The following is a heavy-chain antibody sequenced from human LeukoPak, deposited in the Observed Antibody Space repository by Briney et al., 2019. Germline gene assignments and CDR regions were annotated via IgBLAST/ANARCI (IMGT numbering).Heavy chain of an antibody. J-gene: IGHJ4*02. V-gene: IGHV1-18*01. Sequence: ASVKVSCKTSGYTFTNFGISWVRRAPGQGLEWMGWISAYNGDTNYPQKLQGRVTVTTDKTTSTTYMELRSLRSDDTAVYYCARKPQRLPPDYWGQGTLVTVSS. CDR3: ARKPQRLPPDY. D-gene: IGHD4-11*01. CDR2: ISAYNGDT. CDR1: GYTFTNFG.